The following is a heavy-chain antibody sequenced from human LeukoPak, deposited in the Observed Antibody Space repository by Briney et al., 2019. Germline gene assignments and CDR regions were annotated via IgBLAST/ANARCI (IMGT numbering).Heavy chain of an antibody. CDR2: FDPEDGET. Sequence: ASVKVSCKVSGYTLTELSMHWVRQAPGKGLEWMGGFDPEDGETIYAQKFQGRVTMTEDTSTDTAYMELSSLRSEDTAVYCCATNYGGNNPPDYWGQGTLVTVSS. CDR3: ATNYGGNNPPDY. J-gene: IGHJ4*02. D-gene: IGHD4-23*01. V-gene: IGHV1-24*01. CDR1: GYTLTELS.